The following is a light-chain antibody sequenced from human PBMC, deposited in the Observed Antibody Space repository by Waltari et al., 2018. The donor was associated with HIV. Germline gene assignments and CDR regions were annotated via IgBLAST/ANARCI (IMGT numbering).Light chain of an antibody. CDR3: SVWDVTLNGLV. Sequence: QPLLTPSPSASGTPGQRVNISCFGTSSNIGSRSVNWYQHFPGTPPKLLIFSNTERPSGVPDRFSGSKSGTSASLAITGLHSQDEADYYCSVWDVTLNGLVFGGGTRLSVL. V-gene: IGLV1-44*01. CDR2: SNT. J-gene: IGLJ2*01. CDR1: SSNIGSRS.